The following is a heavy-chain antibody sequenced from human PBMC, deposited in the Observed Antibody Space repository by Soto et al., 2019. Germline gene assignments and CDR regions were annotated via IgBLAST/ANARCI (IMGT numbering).Heavy chain of an antibody. D-gene: IGHD6-6*01. CDR3: ARDHYSSSSHYYYYYGMDV. V-gene: IGHV1-18*01. J-gene: IGHJ6*02. CDR1: GSTFTNFV. Sequence: ASVTISCRPSGSTFTNFVISWARSAPGQGLERMGWISTYNGNTNHAQKLQGRVTMTTDTSTSTAYMELRSLRSDDTAVYYCARDHYSSSSHYYYYYGMDVWGQGTTVTSP. CDR2: ISTYNGNT.